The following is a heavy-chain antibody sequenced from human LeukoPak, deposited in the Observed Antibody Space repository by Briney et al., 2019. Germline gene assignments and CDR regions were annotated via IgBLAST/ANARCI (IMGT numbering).Heavy chain of an antibody. CDR3: ARGQQMVRTHPFDY. CDR1: GGTFSSYA. V-gene: IGHV1-69*04. J-gene: IGHJ4*02. CDR2: IIPILGIA. D-gene: IGHD6-13*01. Sequence: VASVKVSCKASGGTFSSYAISWVRQAPGQVLEWMGRIIPILGIANYAQKFQGRVTITADKSTSTAYMELSSLRSEDTAVYYCARGQQMVRTHPFDYWGQGTLVTVSS.